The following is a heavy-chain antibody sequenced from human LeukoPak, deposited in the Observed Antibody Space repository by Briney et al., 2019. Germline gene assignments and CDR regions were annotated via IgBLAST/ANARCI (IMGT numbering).Heavy chain of an antibody. V-gene: IGHV1-2*06. CDR3: ARGGIYGDSRNDY. Sequence: ASVKVSCKASGYTFTGYYMHWVRQAPGQGLEWMGRINPNSGGTNYAQKFQGRVTMTRDTSISTAYMELSRLRSDDTAVYYCARGGIYGDSRNDYWGQGTLVTVSS. J-gene: IGHJ4*02. CDR1: GYTFTGYY. D-gene: IGHD4-17*01. CDR2: INPNSGGT.